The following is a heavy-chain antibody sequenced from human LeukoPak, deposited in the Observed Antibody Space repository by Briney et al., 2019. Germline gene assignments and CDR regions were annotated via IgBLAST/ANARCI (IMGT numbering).Heavy chain of an antibody. CDR2: ISGSGGST. J-gene: IGHJ3*02. Sequence: GGSLRLSCAASGFTFSSYAMSWVRQAPGKGLEWVSAISGSGGSTYYADSVKGRFTISRDNSKSTLYLQLNSLRAEDTVVYNCAKFASASCCQSAFDIWGQGTMVTVSS. D-gene: IGHD2-2*01. CDR1: GFTFSSYA. CDR3: AKFASASCCQSAFDI. V-gene: IGHV3-23*01.